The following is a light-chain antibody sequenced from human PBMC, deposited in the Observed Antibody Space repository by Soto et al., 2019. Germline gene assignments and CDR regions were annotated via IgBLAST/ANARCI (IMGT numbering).Light chain of an antibody. V-gene: IGLV1-44*01. CDR2: SNN. J-gene: IGLJ1*01. CDR3: AAWDDSLNGFYV. Sequence: QSVLTQPPSASGTPGQRVTISCSGNNSNIGSNTVDWYQQLPGTAPKLLIYSNNQRPSGVPDRFSGSKSGTSASLAISGLQSEDEADYYCAAWDDSLNGFYVFGTGTKVTLL. CDR1: NSNIGSNT.